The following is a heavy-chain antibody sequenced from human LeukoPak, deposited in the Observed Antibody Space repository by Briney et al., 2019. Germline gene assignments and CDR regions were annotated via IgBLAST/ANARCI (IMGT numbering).Heavy chain of an antibody. V-gene: IGHV1-8*03. CDR3: ARVYSSSWYSFDY. Sequence: ASVSVSFTSSVCAFPHYHSNGVRQAPGQGLEWMGWLTPSSDNTGYSQKFQGRVTITRNSSISTAYLELSSLRSEDTAVYYFARVYSSSWYSFDYWGQGTLLTVSS. D-gene: IGHD6-13*01. J-gene: IGHJ4*02. CDR1: VCAFPHYH. CDR2: LTPSSDNT.